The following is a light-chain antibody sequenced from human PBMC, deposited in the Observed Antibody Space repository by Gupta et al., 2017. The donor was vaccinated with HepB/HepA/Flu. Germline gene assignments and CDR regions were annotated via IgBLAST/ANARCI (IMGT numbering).Light chain of an antibody. Sequence: EIVMTQSPATLSVSPGEKATLSCRASQSVSSNLAWYQQKPGQAPRLLIYDASTRVTGIPVRFSGSGSGSEFTLTISSLQSEDFADYYCQQYNNRPRTFGQGTKVEIK. CDR3: QQYNNRPRT. CDR2: DAS. CDR1: QSVSSN. J-gene: IGKJ1*01. V-gene: IGKV3-15*01.